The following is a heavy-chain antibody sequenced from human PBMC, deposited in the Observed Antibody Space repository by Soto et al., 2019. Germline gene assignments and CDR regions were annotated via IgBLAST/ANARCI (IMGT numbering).Heavy chain of an antibody. CDR2: ISPTSGAI. V-gene: IGHV3-21*01. CDR1: GFTFSDYS. Sequence: EVHLVESGGGLVKSVGSLRVSCTASGFTFSDYSMHWVRQAPGKGLEWVSSISPTSGAIYYADSVKGRFTISRDNAKNSLFLQMNSLRAEDTAVYSFARGSAHIQVQTFDYWGQGTLVTVSS. J-gene: IGHJ4*02. D-gene: IGHD1-1*01. CDR3: ARGSAHIQVQTFDY.